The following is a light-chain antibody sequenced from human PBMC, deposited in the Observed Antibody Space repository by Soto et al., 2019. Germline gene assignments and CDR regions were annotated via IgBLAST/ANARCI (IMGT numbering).Light chain of an antibody. J-gene: IGKJ2*01. CDR3: QQYLSPPGYT. CDR1: QSVRSDY. CDR2: GAS. V-gene: IGKV3-20*01. Sequence: EIVLTQSPGTLSLSPGERATLSCRASQSVRSDYVAWYQQKLGQAPRLLIYGASRRATGIADRFSGSGSGTDFTLTISRREPEDFAVYYCQQYLSPPGYTFGQGTKLEIK.